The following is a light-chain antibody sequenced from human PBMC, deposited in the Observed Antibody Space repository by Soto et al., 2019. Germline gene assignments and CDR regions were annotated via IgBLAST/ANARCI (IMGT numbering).Light chain of an antibody. CDR3: QQYGSSPIT. J-gene: IGKJ5*01. CDR1: QSVSSSY. Sequence: FVLTQSPASLSLSPCERVTLSCGASQSVSSSYVAWYQHKPGLAPRLLIHDTSSRAIGIPDRLSGSKSGTNFTLTIRRMEPEDVGMYYCQQYGSSPITFGQGTRLEIK. V-gene: IGKV3D-20*01. CDR2: DTS.